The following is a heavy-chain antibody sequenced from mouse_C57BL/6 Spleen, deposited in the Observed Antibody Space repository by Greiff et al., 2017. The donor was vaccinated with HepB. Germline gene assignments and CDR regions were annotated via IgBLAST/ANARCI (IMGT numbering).Heavy chain of an antibody. CDR3: ARDYYGSSYVGDY. Sequence: QVQLQQPGAELVKPGASVKLSCKASGYTFTSYWMHWVKQRPGQGLEWIGMIHPNSGSTNYNEKFKSKATLTVDKSSSTAYMQLSSLTSEDSAVYYCARDYYGSSYVGDYWGQGTTLTVSS. J-gene: IGHJ2*01. CDR2: IHPNSGST. CDR1: GYTFTSYW. D-gene: IGHD1-1*01. V-gene: IGHV1-64*01.